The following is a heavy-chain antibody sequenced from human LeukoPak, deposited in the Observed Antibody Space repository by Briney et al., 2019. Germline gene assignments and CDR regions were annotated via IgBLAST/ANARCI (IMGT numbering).Heavy chain of an antibody. V-gene: IGHV1-8*03. Sequence: ASVKVSCEASGYTFTSYDINWVRQATGQGLEWMGWMNPNSGNTGYAQKFQGRVTITRNTSISTAYMELSSLRSEDTAVYYCARSDIAAAGRRGVNDYWGQGTLVTVSS. CDR1: GYTFTSYD. CDR2: MNPNSGNT. J-gene: IGHJ4*02. CDR3: ARSDIAAAGRRGVNDY. D-gene: IGHD6-13*01.